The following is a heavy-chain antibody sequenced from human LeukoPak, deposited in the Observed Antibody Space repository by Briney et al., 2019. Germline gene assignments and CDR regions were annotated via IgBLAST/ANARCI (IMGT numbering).Heavy chain of an antibody. CDR1: GFTFSRYS. Sequence: GGSLRLSCAAPGFTFSRYSMNWVRQAPGKGLEWVSSISSSSNYIFYEDSVKGRFTISRDNAKNSLYLQMNSLRAEDTAVYYCAKGGLVHRFDPWGQGTLVTVSS. V-gene: IGHV3-21*01. J-gene: IGHJ5*02. CDR3: AKGGLVHRFDP. CDR2: ISSSSNYI.